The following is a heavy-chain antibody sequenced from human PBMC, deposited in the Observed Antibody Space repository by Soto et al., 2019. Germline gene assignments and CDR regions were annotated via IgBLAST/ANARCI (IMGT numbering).Heavy chain of an antibody. CDR3: ARDEPTGTSPHFDY. Sequence: EVQLVESGGGLVKPGGSLRLSCAASGFTFSSYSMNWVRQAPGKGLEWVSSISSSSSYIYYADSVKGRFTISRDNAKNSLYLQMNSLRAEDTAVYYCARDEPTGTSPHFDYWGQGTLVTVSS. CDR2: ISSSSSYI. D-gene: IGHD1-1*01. V-gene: IGHV3-21*01. J-gene: IGHJ4*02. CDR1: GFTFSSYS.